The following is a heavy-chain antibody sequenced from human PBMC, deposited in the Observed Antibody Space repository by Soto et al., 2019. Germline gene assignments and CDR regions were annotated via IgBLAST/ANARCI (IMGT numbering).Heavy chain of an antibody. CDR3: ATSTGYSSSWYVNY. J-gene: IGHJ4*02. V-gene: IGHV4-59*06. Sequence: SETLFLTCTVSGGSISSYGWSWIRQPPGKGLEWIGYIYYSGSTYYNPSLKSRVTISVDTSKNQFSLKLSSVTAADTAVYYCATSTGYSSSWYVNYWGQGTLVTVSS. D-gene: IGHD6-13*01. CDR2: IYYSGST. CDR1: GGSISSYG.